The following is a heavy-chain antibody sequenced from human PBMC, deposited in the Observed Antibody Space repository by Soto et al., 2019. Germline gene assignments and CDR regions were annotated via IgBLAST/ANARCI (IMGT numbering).Heavy chain of an antibody. J-gene: IGHJ2*01. V-gene: IGHV3-21*01. CDR2: ISSTSSST. CDR1: GFTFSSYP. CDR3: ARDPGRWYFDL. D-gene: IGHD1-26*01. Sequence: EVQLVESGGGLVKPGGSLRLSCVASGFTFSSYPMNWVRQAPGKGLEWVSCISSTSSSTYYADSVKGRFTISRDNAKKSLYLHLNSLRAEDTTVYYCARDPGRWYFDLWGRGTLVTVSS.